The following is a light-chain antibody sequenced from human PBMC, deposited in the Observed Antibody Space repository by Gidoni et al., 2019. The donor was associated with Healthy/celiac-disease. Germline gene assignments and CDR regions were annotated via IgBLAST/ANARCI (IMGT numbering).Light chain of an antibody. V-gene: IGKV3-15*01. CDR2: GAS. CDR1: QSVSSN. CDR3: QQYNNWLRALT. J-gene: IGKJ4*01. Sequence: EIVMTQSPATLSVSPGERATLSCRASQSVSSNLAWYQQKPGQAPRLLIYGASTRATGIPARFSGSGSGTEFTLTISSLQSEDFAVYYCQQYNNWLRALTVXGXTKVEIK.